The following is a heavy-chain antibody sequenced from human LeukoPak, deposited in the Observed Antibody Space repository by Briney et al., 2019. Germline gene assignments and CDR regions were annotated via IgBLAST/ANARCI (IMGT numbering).Heavy chain of an antibody. J-gene: IGHJ1*01. V-gene: IGHV3-66*03. Sequence: PGGSLRLSCAASGFSVNNNYMNWVRQATGKGLEWVSLMDNFGYKHYADSVEGRVTISRDSSRNTVYLQLNSLRAEDTAVYFCARGGAGGGYFPTWGQGILVIVSS. CDR1: GFSVNNNY. CDR3: ARGGAGGGYFPT. CDR2: MDNFGYK. D-gene: IGHD3-16*01.